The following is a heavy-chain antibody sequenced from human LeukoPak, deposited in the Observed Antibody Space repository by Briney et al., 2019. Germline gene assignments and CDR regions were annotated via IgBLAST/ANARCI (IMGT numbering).Heavy chain of an antibody. CDR2: INHSGGT. CDR1: GGSFSGYY. D-gene: IGHD6-19*01. Sequence: SETLSLTCAVYGGSFSGYYWSWIRQPPGKGLEWIGEINHSGGTNYNPSLKSRVTISVDTSKNQFSLKLSSVTAADTAVYYCARFIAVAGIDYWGQGTLVTVSS. V-gene: IGHV4-34*01. CDR3: ARFIAVAGIDY. J-gene: IGHJ4*02.